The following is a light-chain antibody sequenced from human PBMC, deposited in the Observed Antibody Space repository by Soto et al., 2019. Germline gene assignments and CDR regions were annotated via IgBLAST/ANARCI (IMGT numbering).Light chain of an antibody. CDR2: DVS. V-gene: IGLV2-11*01. CDR1: SSDVGAYNY. CDR3: CSYAGTYSWV. Sequence: QSVLTQPLSVSGSPGQSVTISCTGSSSDVGAYNYVSWYQHHPGKAPKVMIFDVSERPSGVPDRFSGSKSGNTASLPISGLQAEDEGDDYCCSYAGTYSWVFGGGTQLAVL. J-gene: IGLJ3*02.